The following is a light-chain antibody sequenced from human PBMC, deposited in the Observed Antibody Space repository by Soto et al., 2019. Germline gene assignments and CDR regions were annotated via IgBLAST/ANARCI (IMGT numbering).Light chain of an antibody. Sequence: QSALTQPASVSGSPGQSITISCTGTSSDVGFYNFVSWYHQYPGKAPKLILYAGTKRPSGLSTRFSGSMSGSTASLTISGLQAEDEGNYYCCSYATSDTLLFGGGTQLTVL. V-gene: IGLV2-23*01. CDR1: SSDVGFYNF. CDR2: AGT. CDR3: CSYATSDTLL. J-gene: IGLJ2*01.